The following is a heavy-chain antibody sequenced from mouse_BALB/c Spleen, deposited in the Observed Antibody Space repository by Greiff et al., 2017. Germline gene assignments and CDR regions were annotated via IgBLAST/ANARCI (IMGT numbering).Heavy chain of an antibody. CDR2: ISSGSSTI. J-gene: IGHJ2*01. CDR1: GFTFSSFG. Sequence: EVHLVESGGGLVQPGGSRKLSCAASGFTFSSFGMHWVRQAPEKGLEWVAYISSGSSTIYYADTVKGRFTISRDNPKNTLFLQMTSLRSEDTAMYYCARGTLGGYFDYWGQGTTLTVSS. CDR3: ARGTLGGYFDY. V-gene: IGHV5-17*02. D-gene: IGHD3-3*01.